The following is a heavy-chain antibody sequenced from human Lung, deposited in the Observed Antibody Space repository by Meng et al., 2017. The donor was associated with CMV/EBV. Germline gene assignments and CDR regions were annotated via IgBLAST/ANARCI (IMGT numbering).Heavy chain of an antibody. D-gene: IGHD3-3*01. CDR1: VFTFSSYA. V-gene: IGHV3-23*01. CDR3: AKVVSYDFWSGYSPVDY. CDR2: ISGSGGST. Sequence: EVQLLESGVGLVQPGGFLSLSWSASVFTFSSYAMCSVRQAPGKGLEWVSAISGSGGSTYYADSVKGRFTISRDNSKNTLYLQMNSLRAEDTAVYYCAKVVSYDFWSGYSPVDYWGQGTLVTVAS. J-gene: IGHJ4*02.